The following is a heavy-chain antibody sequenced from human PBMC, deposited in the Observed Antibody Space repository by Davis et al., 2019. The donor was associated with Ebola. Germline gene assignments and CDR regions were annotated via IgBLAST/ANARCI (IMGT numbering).Heavy chain of an antibody. CDR3: ARSTMSQDAFDI. J-gene: IGHJ3*02. D-gene: IGHD2-2*01. CDR1: GYTFTNYG. Sequence: ASVKVSCKASGYTFTNYGITWVRQAPGQGLEWMGWINTETGNPTYAQAFPGRFVFSLDTSVRTAYLQISSLKAEDTAIYYCARSTMSQDAFDIWGQGTMVTVSS. CDR2: INTETGNP. V-gene: IGHV7-4-1*02.